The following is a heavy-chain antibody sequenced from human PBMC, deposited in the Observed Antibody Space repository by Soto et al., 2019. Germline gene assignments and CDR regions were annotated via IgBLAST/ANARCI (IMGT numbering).Heavy chain of an antibody. D-gene: IGHD2-8*01. J-gene: IGHJ4*02. V-gene: IGHV3-23*01. CDR2: ISGSGGST. CDR3: AKAKFEMVYAILVDY. Sequence: GGSLRLSCAASGFTFSSYAMSWVRQAPGKGLEWVSAISGSGGSTYYADSVKGRFTISRDNSKNTLYLQMNSLRAEDTAVYYCAKAKFEMVYAILVDYWGQGTLVTVSS. CDR1: GFTFSSYA.